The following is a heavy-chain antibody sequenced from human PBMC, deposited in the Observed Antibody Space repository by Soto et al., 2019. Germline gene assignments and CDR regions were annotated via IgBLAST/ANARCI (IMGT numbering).Heavy chain of an antibody. J-gene: IGHJ4*02. Sequence: GASVQVSCKAFGYTFTSYYMHWVRQAPGQGLEWMGIINPSGGSTSYAQKFQGRVTMTRDTSTSTVYMELSSLRSEDTAVYYCARERIAVVSRQACYFDFWCQGTLVTGSS. CDR2: INPSGGST. V-gene: IGHV1-46*03. D-gene: IGHD6-19*01. CDR3: ARERIAVVSRQACYFDF. CDR1: GYTFTSYY.